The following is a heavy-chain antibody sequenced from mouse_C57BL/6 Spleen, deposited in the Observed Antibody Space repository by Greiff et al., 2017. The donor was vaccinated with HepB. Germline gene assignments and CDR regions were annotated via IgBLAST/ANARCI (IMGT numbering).Heavy chain of an antibody. CDR2: ISGGGGNT. CDR3: ARYYDAMDY. V-gene: IGHV5-9*01. J-gene: IGHJ4*01. Sequence: EVNVVESGGGLVKPGGSLKLSCAASGFTFSSYTMSWVRQTPEKRLEWVATISGGGGNTYYPDSVKGRFTISRDNAKNTLYLQMSSLRSEDTALYYCARYYDAMDYWGQGTSVTVSS. D-gene: IGHD1-1*02. CDR1: GFTFSSYT.